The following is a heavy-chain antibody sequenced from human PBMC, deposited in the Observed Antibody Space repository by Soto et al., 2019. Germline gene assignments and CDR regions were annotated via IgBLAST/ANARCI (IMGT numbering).Heavy chain of an antibody. CDR2: LIPNFDTP. J-gene: IGHJ6*02. D-gene: IGHD3-10*01. CDR1: GGTFNNYA. V-gene: IGHV1-69*01. CDR3: AVAMVREILIFESSGMHV. Sequence: QVQLVQSGAEVQKPGSSVKVSCKPSGGTFNNYAISWVRQAPGQGLEWMGGLIPNFDTPNYAQKFQDRLTIIADESTSTVSMELRSLRSDDTAVYYCAVAMVREILIFESSGMHVWGQGTTVTVSS.